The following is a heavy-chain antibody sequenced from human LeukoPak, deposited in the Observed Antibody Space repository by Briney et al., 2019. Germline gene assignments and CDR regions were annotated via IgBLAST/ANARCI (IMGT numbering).Heavy chain of an antibody. CDR1: GGSISSYY. J-gene: IGHJ4*02. V-gene: IGHV4-59*01. CDR2: ISYSGST. D-gene: IGHD3-10*01. CDR3: ARGRLGGSGSYYNVLDY. Sequence: SETLPLTCTVSGGSISSYYWSWIRQPPGKGLEWSGYISYSGSTNYNPSLKSRVTISVDTSRNQFSLKLSSVTAADTAVYYCARGRLGGSGSYYNVLDYWGQGTLVTVSS.